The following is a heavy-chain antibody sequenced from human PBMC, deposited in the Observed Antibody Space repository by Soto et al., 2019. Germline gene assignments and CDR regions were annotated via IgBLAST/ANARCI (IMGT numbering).Heavy chain of an antibody. V-gene: IGHV1-18*01. Sequence: ASVKVSCKASGYTFTSYGISWVRQAPGQGLEWMGWISAYNGNTNYAQKLQGRVTMTTDTSTSTAYMELRSLRSDDTAVYYCARDFDLNGGITIFGVGGFPYYNYGMDVWGQGTTVTVSS. CDR2: ISAYNGNT. J-gene: IGHJ6*02. CDR3: ARDFDLNGGITIFGVGGFPYYNYGMDV. CDR1: GYTFTSYG. D-gene: IGHD3-3*01.